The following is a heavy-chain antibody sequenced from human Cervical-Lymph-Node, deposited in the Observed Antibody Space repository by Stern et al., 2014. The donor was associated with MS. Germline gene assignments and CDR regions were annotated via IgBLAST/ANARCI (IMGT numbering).Heavy chain of an antibody. CDR3: AKEIGYCGGDSCHNLFDH. CDR2: INPSGGNT. V-gene: IGHV1-46*01. CDR1: GYTFTGYY. D-gene: IGHD2-15*01. J-gene: IGHJ4*02. Sequence: QVQLMQSGAEVKKPGASVKVSCKASGYTFTGYYMHWVRQAPGQGLEWMGIINPSGGNTSYAQKFQGRVTMTRDTSTSTVYMELSSLRSEDTAVYYCAKEIGYCGGDSCHNLFDHWGQGTLVTVSS.